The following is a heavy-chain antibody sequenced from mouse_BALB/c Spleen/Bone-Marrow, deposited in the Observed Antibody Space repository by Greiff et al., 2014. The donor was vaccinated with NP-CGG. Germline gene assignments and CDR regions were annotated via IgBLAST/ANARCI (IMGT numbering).Heavy chain of an antibody. CDR2: TWSGGST. Sequence: QVQLQQPGPGLVQPSQSLSITCTVSGFSLTSYGVHWVRQSPGKGLEWLGVTWSGGSTDYNAAFISRLSISKDNSKSQVFFKMNSLQANDTAIYYCARESFAYWGQGTLVTVSA. CDR1: GFSLTSYG. V-gene: IGHV2-2*02. CDR3: ARESFAY. D-gene: IGHD1-3*01. J-gene: IGHJ3*01.